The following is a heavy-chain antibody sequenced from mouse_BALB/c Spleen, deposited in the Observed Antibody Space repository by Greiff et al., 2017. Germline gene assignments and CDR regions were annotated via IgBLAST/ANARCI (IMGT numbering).Heavy chain of an antibody. CDR2: ISSGGSYT. Sequence: EVMLVESGGGLVKPGGSLKLSCAASGFTFSSYAMSWVRQTPEKRLEWVATISSGGSYTYYPDSVKGRFTISRDNAKNTLYLQMSSLRSEDTAMYYCARQGYRYDWYFDVWGAGTTVTVSS. D-gene: IGHD2-14*01. J-gene: IGHJ1*01. V-gene: IGHV5-9-3*01. CDR3: ARQGYRYDWYFDV. CDR1: GFTFSSYA.